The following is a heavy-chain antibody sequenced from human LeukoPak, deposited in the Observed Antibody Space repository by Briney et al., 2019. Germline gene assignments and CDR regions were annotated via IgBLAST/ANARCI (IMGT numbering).Heavy chain of an antibody. Sequence: PSETLSLTCTVSGGSISSYYWSLIRQPAGKGLEWIGRIYTSGSTNYNPSLKSRVTMSVDTSKNQFSLKLSSVTAADTAVYYCARDSSGSPYYYYYYMDVWGKGTTVTVSS. J-gene: IGHJ6*03. D-gene: IGHD3-22*01. CDR2: IYTSGST. CDR1: GGSISSYY. CDR3: ARDSSGSPYYYYYYMDV. V-gene: IGHV4-4*07.